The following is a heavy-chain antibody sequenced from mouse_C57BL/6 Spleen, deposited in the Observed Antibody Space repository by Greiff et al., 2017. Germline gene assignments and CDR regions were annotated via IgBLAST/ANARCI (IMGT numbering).Heavy chain of an antibody. CDR1: GFTFSDYG. J-gene: IGHJ4*01. D-gene: IGHD2-4*01. CDR3: AKPYDYDDYYYAMDY. CDR2: ISNGSSTI. Sequence: EVMLVESGGGLVKPGGSLKLSCAASGFTFSDYGMHWVRQAPEKGLGWVAYISNGSSTIYYADTVKGRFTISRDNAKNTLFLQMTSLRSEDTAMYYCAKPYDYDDYYYAMDYWGQGTSVTVSS. V-gene: IGHV5-17*01.